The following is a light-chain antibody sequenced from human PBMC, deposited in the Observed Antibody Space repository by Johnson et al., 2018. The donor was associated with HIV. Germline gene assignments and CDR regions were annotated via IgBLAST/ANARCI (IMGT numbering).Light chain of an antibody. Sequence: QSVLTQPPSVSAAPGQKVTISCSGSSSNIGNNYVSWYQHLPGTAPKLLIYENSKRPSGIPDRFSGSKSGTSATLGITGLQTGDEADYYCGTWDYTLKTGFFGTGTKVTVL. CDR3: GTWDYTLKTGF. V-gene: IGLV1-51*02. CDR1: SSNIGNNY. J-gene: IGLJ1*01. CDR2: ENS.